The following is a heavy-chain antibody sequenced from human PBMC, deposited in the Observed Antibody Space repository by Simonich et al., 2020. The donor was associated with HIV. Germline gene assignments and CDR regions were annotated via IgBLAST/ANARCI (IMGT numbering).Heavy chain of an antibody. CDR2: IWYDGSNK. V-gene: IGHV3-33*01. CDR3: ATDQDYYDRSGDPGDAFDI. CDR1: GFTFSNYG. Sequence: QVQLVESGGGVVQPGRSLRLSCAASGFTFSNYGMHWVRQAPGKGLEWGAVIWYDGSNKDKADSVKGRFTISRDNSKNTLYLQMNSLRAEDTAVYYCATDQDYYDRSGDPGDAFDIWGQGTMVIVSS. D-gene: IGHD3-22*01. J-gene: IGHJ3*02.